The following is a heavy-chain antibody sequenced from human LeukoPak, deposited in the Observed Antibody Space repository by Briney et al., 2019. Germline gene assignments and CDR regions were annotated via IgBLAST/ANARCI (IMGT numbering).Heavy chain of an antibody. CDR1: GYTLTELS. CDR2: FDPEDGET. D-gene: IGHD2-21*02. CDR3: ATLRSYCGGDCYSGFDY. Sequence: ASVKVSCKVSGYTLTELSMHWVRQAPGEGLEWMGGFDPEDGETIYAQKFQGRVTMTEDTSTDTAYMELSSLRSEDTAVYYCATLRSYCGGDCYSGFDYWGQGTLVTVSS. V-gene: IGHV1-24*01. J-gene: IGHJ4*02.